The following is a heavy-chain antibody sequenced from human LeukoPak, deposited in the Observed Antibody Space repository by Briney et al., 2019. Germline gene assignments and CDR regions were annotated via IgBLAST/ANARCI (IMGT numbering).Heavy chain of an antibody. CDR1: GFTFFTYS. Sequence: PGGSLRLSCAASGFTFFTYSMNWVRQAPGKGLEWVSSISSRSTYINYADSVKGRFTISRDNAKNSLYLQMNSLRAEDTAVYYCAREGSGSSGWYDYWGQGTLVTVSS. CDR2: ISSRSTYI. J-gene: IGHJ4*02. CDR3: AREGSGSSGWYDY. V-gene: IGHV3-21*01. D-gene: IGHD6-19*01.